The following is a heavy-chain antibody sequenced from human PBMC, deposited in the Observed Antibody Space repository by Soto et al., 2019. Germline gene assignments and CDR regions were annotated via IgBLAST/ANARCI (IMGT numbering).Heavy chain of an antibody. J-gene: IGHJ4*02. CDR2: IYSSGNI. Sequence: QLQLQESGPGLVKPSETLSLNCTVSGGSISNYYWSWIRQPAGKGLEWIGRIYSSGNIFYNPSLKSRVTLSVDTSREQFSLRMTSVTAADTAIYYCAGDHCSGAHCPLGFDSWGQGTLVTVSS. D-gene: IGHD2-15*01. V-gene: IGHV4-4*07. CDR1: GGSISNYY. CDR3: AGDHCSGAHCPLGFDS.